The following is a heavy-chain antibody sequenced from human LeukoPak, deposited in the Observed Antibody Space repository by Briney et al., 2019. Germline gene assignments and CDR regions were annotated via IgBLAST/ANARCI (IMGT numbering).Heavy chain of an antibody. Sequence: ASVKVSFTASGYTFTSYGITWVRQAPGQGLEWMGWISAYNGNTNYAQKLQGRVTLTTDTSTSTAYMELRSLRSDDTAVYYCARADYYDSRGYYYENACDYWGQGTLVTVSS. J-gene: IGHJ4*02. V-gene: IGHV1-18*01. D-gene: IGHD3-22*01. CDR2: ISAYNGNT. CDR1: GYTFTSYG. CDR3: ARADYYDSRGYYYENACDY.